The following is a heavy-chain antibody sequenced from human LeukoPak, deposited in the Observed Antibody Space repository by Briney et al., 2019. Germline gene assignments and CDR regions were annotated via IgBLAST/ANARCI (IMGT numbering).Heavy chain of an antibody. J-gene: IGHJ6*02. CDR1: GYTFTGYY. V-gene: IGHV1-2*02. CDR3: AGGVGAVAGSRSYYYGMDV. CDR2: INPNSGGT. D-gene: IGHD6-19*01. Sequence: ASVKVSCKASGYTFTGYYMHWVRQAPGQGLEWMGWINPNSGGTNYAQKFQGRVTMTRDTSISTAYMELSRLRSDDTAVYYCAGGVGAVAGSRSYYYGMDVWGQGTTVTVSS.